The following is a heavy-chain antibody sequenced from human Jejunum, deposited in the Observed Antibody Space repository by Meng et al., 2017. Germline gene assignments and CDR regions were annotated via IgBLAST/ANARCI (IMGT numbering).Heavy chain of an antibody. CDR1: GYTLSNYY. J-gene: IGHJ4*02. CDR2: SNPSGGGT. V-gene: IGHV1-46*01. D-gene: IGHD3-10*01. CDR3: VREFTGGYFDY. Sequence: ASVKVSCKASGYTLSNYYLHWVRQAPGQGLEWMGVSNPSGGGTNYAQKFQGRVTMTRDTSTSTVNMELSSLKSEDTAVYYCVREFTGGYFDYWGQGTQVTVSS.